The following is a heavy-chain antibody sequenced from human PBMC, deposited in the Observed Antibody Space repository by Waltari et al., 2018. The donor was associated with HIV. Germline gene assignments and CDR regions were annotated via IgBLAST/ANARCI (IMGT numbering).Heavy chain of an antibody. CDR3: ARDLYSRNGDDY. J-gene: IGHJ4*02. V-gene: IGHV3-74*01. CDR2: INGDGSST. Sequence: EVQLVASGGGLVQPGGSLRLSCAASGFTFSNSWMHWVRQAPGKGLVWVSRINGDGSSTNYAGSVKGRFTVSRDNAKNTLYLQMNSLRAEDTAVYYCARDLYSRNGDDYWGQGTLVTVSS. D-gene: IGHD6-13*01. CDR1: GFTFSNSW.